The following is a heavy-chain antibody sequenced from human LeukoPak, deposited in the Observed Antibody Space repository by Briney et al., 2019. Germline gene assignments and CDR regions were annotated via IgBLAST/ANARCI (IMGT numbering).Heavy chain of an antibody. D-gene: IGHD5-18*01. V-gene: IGHV3-7*01. J-gene: IGHJ6*03. CDR1: GFTFSSYW. CDR2: IKQDGSEK. CDR3: ARGGYSYGPYYYYYMDV. Sequence: SGGSLRLSCAASGFTFSSYWMSWVRQAPGKGLEWVANIKQDGSEKYYVDSVKGRFTISRDNAKNSLYLQMNSLRAEDTAVYYCARGGYSYGPYYYYYMDVWGKGTTVTVSS.